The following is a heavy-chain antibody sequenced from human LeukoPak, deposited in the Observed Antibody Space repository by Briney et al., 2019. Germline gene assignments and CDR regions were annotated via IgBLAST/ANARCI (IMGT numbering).Heavy chain of an antibody. CDR1: GFTFSSYS. CDR3: ARDVSRINDY. CDR2: ISSSSSTI. V-gene: IGHV3-48*01. Sequence: GGSLRLSCAASGFTFSSYSMNWVRQAPGKGLEWVSYISSSSSTIYYADSVKGRFTISRDNAKNSLYLQMNSLRAEDTAVYYCARDVSRINDYWGQGTLVTVSS. D-gene: IGHD2-15*01. J-gene: IGHJ4*02.